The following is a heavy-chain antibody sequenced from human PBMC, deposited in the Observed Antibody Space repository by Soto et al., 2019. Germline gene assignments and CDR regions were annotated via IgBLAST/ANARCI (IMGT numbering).Heavy chain of an antibody. CDR1: GDTFSNYV. Sequence: QVQLVQSGAEVKKPGSSVKVACKVSGDTFSNYVINWVRQAPGQGLEWMGAIVPIFRTANYAQKFQGRVTITADEFTITAYRELRGLRSDDTATYYCARETSAPGTFREDASDIWGQGTLVTVSS. CDR3: ARETSAPGTFREDASDI. CDR2: IVPIFRTA. J-gene: IGHJ3*02. V-gene: IGHV1-69*12. D-gene: IGHD6-13*01.